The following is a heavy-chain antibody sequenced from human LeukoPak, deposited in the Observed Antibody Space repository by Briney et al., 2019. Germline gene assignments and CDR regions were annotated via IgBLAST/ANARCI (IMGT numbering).Heavy chain of an antibody. CDR2: ISYDGSNK. CDR1: GFTFSSYG. D-gene: IGHD2-2*01. J-gene: IGHJ4*02. Sequence: TGRSLRLSCAAAGFTFSSYGMHWVRQAPGKGLEWVAVISYDGSNKYYADSVKGRFTISRDNSKNTLYLQMNSLRAEDTAVYYCAKDGDIVVVPAAYYFDYWGQGTLVTVSS. V-gene: IGHV3-30*18. CDR3: AKDGDIVVVPAAYYFDY.